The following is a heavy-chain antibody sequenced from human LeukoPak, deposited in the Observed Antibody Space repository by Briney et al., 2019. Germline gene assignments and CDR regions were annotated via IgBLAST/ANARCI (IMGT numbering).Heavy chain of an antibody. CDR1: GFIFDDYA. Sequence: GGSLRLSCAVSGFIFDDYAVHRVRQAPGKGLEWVSGITWGRDNLAYAASVKGRFTISRDNSKNTLYLQMNSLRAEDTAVYYCAKDLAVVAYHYYYYGMDVWGQGTTVTVSS. J-gene: IGHJ6*02. V-gene: IGHV3-9*01. D-gene: IGHD2-15*01. CDR2: ITWGRDNL. CDR3: AKDLAVVAYHYYYYGMDV.